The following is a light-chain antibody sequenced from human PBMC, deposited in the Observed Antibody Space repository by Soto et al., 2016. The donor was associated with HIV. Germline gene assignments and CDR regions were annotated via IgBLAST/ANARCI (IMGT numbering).Light chain of an antibody. CDR1: NIGSES. Sequence: SYVLTQPPSVSVAPGKTARITCGGNNIGSESVHWYQQKPGQAPVLVVYDDSDRPSGIPERFSGSNSGSTATLTISRVEAGDEADYYRQVWDSSDDHVVFGGGTKLTVL. CDR3: QVWDSSDDHVV. CDR2: DDS. J-gene: IGLJ2*01. V-gene: IGLV3-21*03.